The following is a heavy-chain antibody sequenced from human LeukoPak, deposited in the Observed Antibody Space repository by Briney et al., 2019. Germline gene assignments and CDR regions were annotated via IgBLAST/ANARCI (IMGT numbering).Heavy chain of an antibody. D-gene: IGHD3-22*01. V-gene: IGHV3-48*03. CDR3: ARSDTSGYYHIPIDY. CDR2: ISSSGSTI. J-gene: IGHJ4*02. Sequence: SGGSLRLSCAASGFTFSSYQMNWVRQAPGKGLEWVSYISSSGSTIYYADSVKGRFTISRDSAKNSLYLQMNSLRAEDTAVYYCARSDTSGYYHIPIDYWGQGTLVTVSS. CDR1: GFTFSSYQ.